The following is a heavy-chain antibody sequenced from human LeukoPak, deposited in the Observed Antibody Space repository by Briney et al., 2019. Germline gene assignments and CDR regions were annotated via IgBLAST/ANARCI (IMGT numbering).Heavy chain of an antibody. CDR3: AKDHGSSDAFDI. CDR1: GFTFSSYG. J-gene: IGHJ3*02. D-gene: IGHD1-26*01. Sequence: GGSLRLSCAASGFTFSSYGMHWVRQAPGKGLEWVAFIRYDGSNKYYADSVKGRFTISGDNSKNTLYLQMNSLRAEDTAVYYCAKDHGSSDAFDIWGQGTMVTVSS. CDR2: IRYDGSNK. V-gene: IGHV3-30*02.